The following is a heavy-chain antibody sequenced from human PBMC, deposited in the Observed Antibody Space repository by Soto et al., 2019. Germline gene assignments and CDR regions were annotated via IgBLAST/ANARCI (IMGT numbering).Heavy chain of an antibody. CDR1: GGSISSGGYY. D-gene: IGHD3-10*01. CDR3: ARFYMVRGVMGAFDI. CDR2: IYYIGST. Sequence: SETLSLTCTVSGGSISSGGYYWSWIRQHPGKGLEWIGYIYYIGSTYYNPSLKSRVSISVDTSKNQFSLKLSSVTAADTAVYYCARFYMVRGVMGAFDIWGQGTMVTVSS. V-gene: IGHV4-31*03. J-gene: IGHJ3*02.